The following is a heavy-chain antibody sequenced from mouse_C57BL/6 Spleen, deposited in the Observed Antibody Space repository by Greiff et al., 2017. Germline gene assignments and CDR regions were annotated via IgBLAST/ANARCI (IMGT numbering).Heavy chain of an antibody. J-gene: IGHJ2*01. V-gene: IGHV1-5*01. CDR2: IYPGNSDT. CDR3: TTAQATYYYFDY. Sequence: VHVKQSGTVLARPGASVKMSCKTSGYTFTSYWMHWVKQRPGQGLEWIGAIYPGNSDTSYNQKFKGKAKLTAVTSASTAYMELSSLTNEDSAVYYCTTAQATYYYFDYWGQGTTLTVSS. D-gene: IGHD3-2*02. CDR1: GYTFTSYW.